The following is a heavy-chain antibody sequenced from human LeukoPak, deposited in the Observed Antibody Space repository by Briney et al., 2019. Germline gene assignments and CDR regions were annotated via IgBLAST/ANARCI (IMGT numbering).Heavy chain of an antibody. V-gene: IGHV3-23*01. CDR1: GFTFSTYA. CDR3: AKGSSSWYYFDY. D-gene: IGHD6-13*01. Sequence: GGSLRLSCAASGFTFSTYAMSWVRQTPGKGLEWVSAISGSGDDTYYADSVKGRFTISRDNSKNTLYLQMNSLRAEDTAVYYCAKGSSSWYYFDYWGQGTLVTVSS. CDR2: ISGSGDDT. J-gene: IGHJ4*02.